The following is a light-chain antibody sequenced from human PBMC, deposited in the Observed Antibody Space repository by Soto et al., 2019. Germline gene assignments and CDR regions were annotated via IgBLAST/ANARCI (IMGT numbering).Light chain of an antibody. J-gene: IGLJ1*01. CDR3: NSYTSSSTYV. CDR2: DVS. Sequence: QSVLTQPASVSGSPGQWITISCTGTTSDVGRYNYVSWYQQHPGKAPKLIIYDVSNRPSGVSNRFSGSKSGNTASLTISGLQAEDEADYYCNSYTSSSTYVFGTGTKLTVL. CDR1: TSDVGRYNY. V-gene: IGLV2-14*01.